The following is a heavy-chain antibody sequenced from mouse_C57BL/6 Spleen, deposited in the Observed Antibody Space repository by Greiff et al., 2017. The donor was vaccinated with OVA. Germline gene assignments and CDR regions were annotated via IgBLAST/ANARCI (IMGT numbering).Heavy chain of an antibody. J-gene: IGHJ4*01. CDR2: ISSGGSYT. CDR1: GFTFSSYG. V-gene: IGHV5-6*01. Sequence: EVQLQQSGGDLVKPGGSLKLSCAASGFTFSSYGMSWVRQTPDKRLEWVATISSGGSYTYYPDSVKGRFTISRDNAKNTLYLQMSSLKSEDTAMYYCARHCGSSYRYYAMDYWGQGTSVTVSS. CDR3: ARHCGSSYRYYAMDY. D-gene: IGHD1-1*01.